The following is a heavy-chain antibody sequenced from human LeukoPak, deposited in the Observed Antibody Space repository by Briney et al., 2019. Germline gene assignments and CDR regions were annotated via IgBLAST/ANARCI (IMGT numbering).Heavy chain of an antibody. D-gene: IGHD1-26*01. CDR1: GFTFSSYA. Sequence: QPGGSLRLSCAASGFTFSSYAMSWVRQAPGKGLEWVSGISSSGGRIYYADSVKGRFTISRDNPKKTLYLQMNSLRAEDTAVYYCAKTGSKSGDRNPDFDYWGQGTLVTVSS. CDR3: AKTGSKSGDRNPDFDY. V-gene: IGHV3-23*01. CDR2: ISSSGGRI. J-gene: IGHJ4*02.